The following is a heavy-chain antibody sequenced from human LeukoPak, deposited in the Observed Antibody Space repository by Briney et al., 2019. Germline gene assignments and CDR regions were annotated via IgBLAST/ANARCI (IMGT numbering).Heavy chain of an antibody. V-gene: IGHV1-24*01. CDR2: FDLEDGET. Sequence: ASVKVSCKVSGYTLTELSMHWVRQAPGKGLEWVGGFDLEDGETIYAQKFQGRVTMTEDTSTDTAYMELSSLRSKDTAVYYCATTRYCNSTGCSFRYYGLDVWGQGTTVTVSS. CDR1: GYTLTELS. CDR3: ATTRYCNSTGCSFRYYGLDV. J-gene: IGHJ6*02. D-gene: IGHD2-2*01.